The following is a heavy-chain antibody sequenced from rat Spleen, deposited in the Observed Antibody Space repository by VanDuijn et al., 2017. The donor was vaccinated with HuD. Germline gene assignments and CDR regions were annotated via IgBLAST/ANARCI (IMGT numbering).Heavy chain of an antibody. CDR1: GHSIDSSYR. Sequence: EVQLQESGPGLVKPSQSLSLTCSVTGHSIDSSYRWNWIRKFPGNKLEWMGYINSVGSTNYNPSLKSRISITRDTSKNQFFLLVNSVTTEDTATYYCASTYYGYTYYFDYWGQGVMVTVSS. CDR3: ASTYYGYTYYFDY. D-gene: IGHD1-9*01. V-gene: IGHV3-3*01. J-gene: IGHJ2*01. CDR2: INSVGST.